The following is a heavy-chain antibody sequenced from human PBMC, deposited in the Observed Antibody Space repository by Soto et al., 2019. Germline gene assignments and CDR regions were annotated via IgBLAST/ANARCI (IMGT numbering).Heavy chain of an antibody. CDR3: ARSYCGDDCALDY. J-gene: IGHJ4*02. V-gene: IGHV3-30-3*01. CDR1: GFTFSSYV. Sequence: QVQLVESGGGVVQPGRSLRLSCAASGFTFSSYVMHWVRQAPGKGLEWVVVISKDGSKKHYADSVKGRFTISRDNSKNTLYLQMNSLRAEDTAVYYCARSYCGDDCALDYWGQGTLVTV. D-gene: IGHD2-21*02. CDR2: ISKDGSKK.